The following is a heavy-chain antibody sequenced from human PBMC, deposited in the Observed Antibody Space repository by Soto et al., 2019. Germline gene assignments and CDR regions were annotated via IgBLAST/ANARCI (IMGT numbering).Heavy chain of an antibody. D-gene: IGHD6-19*01. V-gene: IGHV3-23*01. CDR1: GFTFSSYA. CDR2: ISGSGGST. J-gene: IGHJ5*02. Sequence: GGSLRLSCAASGFTFSSYAMSWVRQAPGKGLEWVSAISGSGGSTYYADSVKGRFTISRDNSKNTLYLQMNSLRAEDTAVYYCAKKGYSSGWYGDNWFDPWGQGTLVTVSS. CDR3: AKKGYSSGWYGDNWFDP.